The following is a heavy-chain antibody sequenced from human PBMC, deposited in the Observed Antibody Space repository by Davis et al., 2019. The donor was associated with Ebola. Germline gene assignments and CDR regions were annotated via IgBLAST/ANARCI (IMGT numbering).Heavy chain of an antibody. CDR3: ARESSYYYDSSGYYALSAWYFDL. Sequence: MPSETLSLTCTVSGGSISSSYWSWIRQPPGKGLEWIGYIYHSESSNYNPSLKSRVTISVDTSKTQFSLKLSSVTAADTAVYYCARESSYYYDSSGYYALSAWYFDLWGRGTLVTVSS. D-gene: IGHD3-22*01. J-gene: IGHJ2*01. CDR2: IYHSESS. CDR1: GGSISSSY. V-gene: IGHV4-59*01.